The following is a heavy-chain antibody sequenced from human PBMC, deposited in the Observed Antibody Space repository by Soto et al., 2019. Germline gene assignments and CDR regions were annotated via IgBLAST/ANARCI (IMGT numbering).Heavy chain of an antibody. CDR2: IIPIFGTA. D-gene: IGHD6-6*01. V-gene: IGHV1-69*01. CDR1: GGTFSSYA. J-gene: IGHJ4*02. Sequence: SVKVACKASGGTFSSYAISWVRQAPGQGLEWMGGIIPIFGTANYAQKFQGRVTITADESTSTAYMEPSSLRSEDTAVYYCAGAARREFADYWGQGTLVTVSS. CDR3: AGAARREFADY.